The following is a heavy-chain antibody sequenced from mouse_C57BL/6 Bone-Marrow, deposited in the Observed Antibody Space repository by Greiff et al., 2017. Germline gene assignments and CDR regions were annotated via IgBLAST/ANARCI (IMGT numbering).Heavy chain of an antibody. CDR1: GFNIKDDY. Sequence: EVKLQESGAELVRPGASVKLSCTASGFNIKDDYMHWVKQRPEQGLEWIGWIDPENGDTEYASKFQGKATITADTSSNTAYLQLSSLTSEDTAVYYCLYSNFFAYGGQGTLVTVSA. CDR3: LYSNFFAY. CDR2: IDPENGDT. D-gene: IGHD2-5*01. J-gene: IGHJ3*01. V-gene: IGHV14-4*01.